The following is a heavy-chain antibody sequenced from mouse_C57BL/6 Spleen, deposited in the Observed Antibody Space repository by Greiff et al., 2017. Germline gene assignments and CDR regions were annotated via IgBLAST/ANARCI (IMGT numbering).Heavy chain of an antibody. CDR1: GYTFTSYW. D-gene: IGHD2-4*01. CDR3: ARVYYDYEYDFDY. V-gene: IGHV1-55*01. CDR2: IYPGSGST. Sequence: QVQLQQPGAELVKPGASVKMSCKASGYTFTSYWITWVKQRPGQGLEWIGDIYPGSGSTNYNEKFKSKATLTVDTSSSTAYMQLSSLTSEDSAVYYCARVYYDYEYDFDYWGQGTTLTVSS. J-gene: IGHJ2*01.